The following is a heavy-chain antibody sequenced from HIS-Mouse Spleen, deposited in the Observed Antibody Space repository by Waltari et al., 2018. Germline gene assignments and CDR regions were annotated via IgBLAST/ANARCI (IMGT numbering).Heavy chain of an antibody. D-gene: IGHD6-13*01. CDR3: AREIPYSSSWYDWYFDL. CDR2: IYYSGST. V-gene: IGHV4-39*07. Sequence: QLQLQESGPGLVKPSEPLSLTCTVSGGSISSSSYSWVWIRQPPGKGLEWIGSIYYSGSTYYNPSLKSRVTISVDTSKNQFSLKLSSVTAADTAVYYCAREIPYSSSWYDWYFDLWGRGTLVTVSS. J-gene: IGHJ2*01. CDR1: GGSISSSSYS.